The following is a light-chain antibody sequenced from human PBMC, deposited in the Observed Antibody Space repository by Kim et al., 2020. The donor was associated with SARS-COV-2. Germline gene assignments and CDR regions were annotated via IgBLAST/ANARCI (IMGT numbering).Light chain of an antibody. Sequence: SPGSRATLSCRASQSVSTDLPWYQQKSGQAPRLLIYGASTRATGIPARFSGSGSGTEFTLTISGLQSEDLAVYYCQQYKNWPPITFGQGTRLEIK. V-gene: IGKV3D-15*01. CDR3: QQYKNWPPIT. CDR1: QSVSTD. J-gene: IGKJ5*01. CDR2: GAS.